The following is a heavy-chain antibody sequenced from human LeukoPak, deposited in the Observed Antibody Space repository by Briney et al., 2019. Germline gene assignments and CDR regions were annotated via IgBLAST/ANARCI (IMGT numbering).Heavy chain of an antibody. CDR2: ISYDGSNK. Sequence: TGGSLRLSCAASGCTFSSYGMHWVRQAPGKGLEWVAVISYDGSNKYYADSVKGRFTISRDNSKNTLYLPMNSLRAEDTAVYYCAKDQISYAPTTSGFDPWGQGTLVTVSS. D-gene: IGHD2-8*01. CDR1: GCTFSSYG. V-gene: IGHV3-30*18. J-gene: IGHJ5*02. CDR3: AKDQISYAPTTSGFDP.